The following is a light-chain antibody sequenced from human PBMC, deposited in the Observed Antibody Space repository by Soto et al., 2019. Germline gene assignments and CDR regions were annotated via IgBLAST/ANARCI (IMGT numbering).Light chain of an antibody. J-gene: IGLJ2*01. CDR2: EVS. CDR1: SSDIGTYKY. V-gene: IGLV2-14*01. CDR3: SSYTTSSTLL. Sequence: SALTQPASVSGSPGQSITVSCTGTSSDIGTYKYVSWYQHHPGKAPKLMIYEVSNRPSGVSNRFSGSKSGNTASLTISGLQAEDEADYYCSSYTTSSTLLFGGGTKVTVL.